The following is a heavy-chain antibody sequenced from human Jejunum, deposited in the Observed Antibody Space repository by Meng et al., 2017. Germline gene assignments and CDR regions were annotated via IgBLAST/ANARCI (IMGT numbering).Heavy chain of an antibody. Sequence: GESLKISCKGSGYSFSNYWIGWVRQMPGKGLELMGIIYPGDSDTKYSPSFDGQVTISADKSINTAYVQWSSLTASDTAIYYCARQAGTYGDRGFDSWGQGTLVTVSS. CDR2: IYPGDSDT. V-gene: IGHV5-51*01. J-gene: IGHJ4*02. CDR1: GYSFSNYW. D-gene: IGHD4-17*01. CDR3: ARQAGTYGDRGFDS.